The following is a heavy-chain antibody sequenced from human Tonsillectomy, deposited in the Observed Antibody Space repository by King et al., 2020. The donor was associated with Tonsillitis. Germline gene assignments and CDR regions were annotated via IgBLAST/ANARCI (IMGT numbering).Heavy chain of an antibody. J-gene: IGHJ4*02. D-gene: IGHD4-17*01. CDR3: ARDIDDYDGYVGYFDY. Sequence: QVQLVESGGGVVQPGRSLRLSCAASGFNFSSYAIHWVRQAPGKGLEWVAVISYDGSNKYYADSVKGRFTVSRDNSKNTLFLQMNSLRAEDTAVFYCARDIDDYDGYVGYFDYWGRGTLVTVSS. CDR1: GFNFSSYA. CDR2: ISYDGSNK. V-gene: IGHV3-30-3*01.